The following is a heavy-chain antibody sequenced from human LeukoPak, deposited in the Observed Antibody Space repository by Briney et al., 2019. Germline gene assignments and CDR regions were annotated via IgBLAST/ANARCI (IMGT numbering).Heavy chain of an antibody. CDR3: ARGYSDYLPNYFDY. Sequence: GGSLRLSCAASGFTFSSYSMNWVRQAPGKGLEWVSSISSSSSYIYYADSVKGRFTISRDNAKNSLYLQMNSLRAEDTAVYYCARGYSDYLPNYFDYWGRGPLVTVSS. V-gene: IGHV3-21*01. CDR2: ISSSSSYI. J-gene: IGHJ4*02. D-gene: IGHD4-11*01. CDR1: GFTFSSYS.